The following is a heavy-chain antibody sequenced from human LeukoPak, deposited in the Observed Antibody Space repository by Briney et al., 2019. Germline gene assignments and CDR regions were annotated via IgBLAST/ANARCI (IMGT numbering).Heavy chain of an antibody. CDR3: AGIRWPFDY. CDR1: GFTFSSDW. CDR2: IKEDGSES. V-gene: IGHV3-7*01. J-gene: IGHJ4*02. D-gene: IGHD4-23*01. Sequence: GGSLRLSCAVSGFTFSSDWMTWVRQAPGKGLEWVANIKEDGSESYYVDSVKGRFTISRDNTKNSLYLQMNSLRAEDTAVYYCAGIRWPFDYWGQGTLVTVSS.